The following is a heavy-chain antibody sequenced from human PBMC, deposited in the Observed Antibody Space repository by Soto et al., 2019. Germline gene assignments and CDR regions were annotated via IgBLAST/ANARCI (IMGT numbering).Heavy chain of an antibody. D-gene: IGHD2-15*01. V-gene: IGHV4-31*03. CDR1: GGPIRKRGYY. J-gene: IGHJ5*02. CDR3: ASSGGPEGDWFDP. Sequence: PSETLSLTCTLPGGPIRKRGYYWSWIRHRPGEGLEWIGFFYYSGITDYNPSLRSRVTISADTSRNQVFLNMYSVTAADTAVYYCASSGGPEGDWFDPWGQGTLVTVS. CDR2: FYYSGIT.